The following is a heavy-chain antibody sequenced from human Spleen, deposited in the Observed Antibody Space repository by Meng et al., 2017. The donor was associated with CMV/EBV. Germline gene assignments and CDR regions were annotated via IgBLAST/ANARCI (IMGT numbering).Heavy chain of an antibody. CDR1: GYTFTSYG. CDR3: ARIDLELELRDY. Sequence: ASVKVSCKASGYTFTSYGIDWVRQAPGQGLEWMGWISPYNGYTNYTQKLQGRVTMTTDTSTSTAYMELRSLRSDDTAVYYCARIDLELELRDYWGQGTLVTVSS. CDR2: ISPYNGYT. D-gene: IGHD1-7*01. J-gene: IGHJ4*02. V-gene: IGHV1-18*01.